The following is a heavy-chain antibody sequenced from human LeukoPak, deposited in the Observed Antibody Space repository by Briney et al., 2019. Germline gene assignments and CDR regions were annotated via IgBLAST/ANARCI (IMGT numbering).Heavy chain of an antibody. D-gene: IGHD3-10*01. CDR1: GFTFSSYA. CDR3: AKTQLWFGELLGDDY. CDR2: ISGSGGST. J-gene: IGHJ4*02. Sequence: PGGSLRLSCAASGFTFSSYAMSWVRQAPGKGLEWVSAISGSGGSTYYADSVKGRFTIPRDNSKNTLYLQMNSLRAEDTAVYYCAKTQLWFGELLGDDYWGQGALATVSS. V-gene: IGHV3-23*01.